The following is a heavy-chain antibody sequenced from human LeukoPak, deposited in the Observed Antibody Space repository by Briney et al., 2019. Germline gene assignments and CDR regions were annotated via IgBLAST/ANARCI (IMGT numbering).Heavy chain of an antibody. V-gene: IGHV4-59*01. D-gene: IGHD1-14*01. Sequence: SETLSLTCTVSGGSISSYYWSWIRQPPGKGLEWIGYIYYSGNTNYNPSLKSRVTISVDTSKNQFSLKLSSVTAADTAVYYCASGTYSGPFDYWGQGTLVTVSS. CDR3: ASGTYSGPFDY. J-gene: IGHJ4*02. CDR1: GGSISSYY. CDR2: IYYSGNT.